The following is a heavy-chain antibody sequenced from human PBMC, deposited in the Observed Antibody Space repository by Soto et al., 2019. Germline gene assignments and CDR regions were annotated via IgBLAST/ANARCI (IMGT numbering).Heavy chain of an antibody. V-gene: IGHV4-31*03. J-gene: IGHJ6*02. CDR3: AKDNYYGSKSCMGCVDV. CDR2: IYYSGST. Sequence: SETLSLTCTVSGGSISSGGYYWSWIRQHPGKGLEWIGYIYYSGSTYYNPSLKSRVTISVDTSKNQFSLKLSSVTAADTAVYYCAKDNYYGSKSCMGCVDVWGQGTTVTVSS. CDR1: GGSISSGGYY. D-gene: IGHD3-10*01.